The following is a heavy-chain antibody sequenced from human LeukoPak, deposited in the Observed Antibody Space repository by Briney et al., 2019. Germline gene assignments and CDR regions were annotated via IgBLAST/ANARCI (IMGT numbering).Heavy chain of an antibody. CDR3: ARKQPGEVMVPADY. J-gene: IGHJ4*02. CDR1: GFSFSSYG. V-gene: IGHV3-30*03. Sequence: GRSLRLSCAASGFSFSSYGMHWVRQAPGKGLEWVAMISYGGSNKYYADSVKGRFTISRDNSNNTLFLQMNSLGVEDTALYYCARKQPGEVMVPADYWSQGILVTVSS. CDR2: ISYGGSNK. D-gene: IGHD3-10*01.